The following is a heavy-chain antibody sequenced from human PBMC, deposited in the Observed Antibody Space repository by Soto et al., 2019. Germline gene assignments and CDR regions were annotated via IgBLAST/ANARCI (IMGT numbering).Heavy chain of an antibody. CDR1: GGSFSGYY. CDR3: ARGEYYDSSGYYYGEAFDALDI. Sequence: SETLSLTCAVYGGSFSGYYWSWIRQPPGKGLEWIVEINHSGSTNYNPSLKSRVTISVATSKNQFSLKLSSVTAADTAVYYCARGEYYDSSGYYYGEAFDALDIWGQGTMVTVSS. CDR2: INHSGST. J-gene: IGHJ3*02. D-gene: IGHD3-22*01. V-gene: IGHV4-34*01.